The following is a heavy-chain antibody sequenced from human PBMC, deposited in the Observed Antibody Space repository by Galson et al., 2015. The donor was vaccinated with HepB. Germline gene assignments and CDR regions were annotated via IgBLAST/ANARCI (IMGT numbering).Heavy chain of an antibody. V-gene: IGHV4-34*01. Sequence: SETLSLTCAVYGGSFSGYYWSWIRQPPGKGLEWIGEINHSGSTNYNPSLKSRVTISVDTSKNQFSLKLSSVTAADTAVYYCAGAYYDFWSGYYPQFYFDYWGQGTLVTVSS. CDR3: AGAYYDFWSGYYPQFYFDY. CDR2: INHSGST. CDR1: GGSFSGYY. J-gene: IGHJ4*02. D-gene: IGHD3-3*01.